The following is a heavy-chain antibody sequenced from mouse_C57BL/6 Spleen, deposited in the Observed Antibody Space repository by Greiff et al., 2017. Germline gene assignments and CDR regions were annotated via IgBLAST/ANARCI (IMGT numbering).Heavy chain of an antibody. J-gene: IGHJ2*01. CDR2: IDPSDSET. CDR3: ARSEGYGTGYFDY. V-gene: IGHV1-52*01. CDR1: GYTFTSYW. D-gene: IGHD1-1*01. Sequence: QVQLQQPGAELVRPGSSVKLSCKASGYTFTSYWMHWVKQRPIQGLEWIGNIDPSDSETHYNQKFKDKATLTVDKSSSTAYMQLSSLTSEDSAVYYCARSEGYGTGYFDYWGQGTTLTVSA.